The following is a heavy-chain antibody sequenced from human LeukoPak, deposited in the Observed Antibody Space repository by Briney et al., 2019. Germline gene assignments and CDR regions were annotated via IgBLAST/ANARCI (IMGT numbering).Heavy chain of an antibody. CDR2: IYYSGST. Sequence: SETLSLTCTVSGGSISSSSYYWGWIRQPPGKGLEWIGSIYYSGSTYYNPSLKSRVTISVDTSKNQFSLKLSSVTAADTAVYYCARGPPGGAFDIWGQGTMVTVSS. J-gene: IGHJ3*02. V-gene: IGHV4-39*01. CDR1: GGSISSSSYY. CDR3: ARGPPGGAFDI. D-gene: IGHD3-16*01.